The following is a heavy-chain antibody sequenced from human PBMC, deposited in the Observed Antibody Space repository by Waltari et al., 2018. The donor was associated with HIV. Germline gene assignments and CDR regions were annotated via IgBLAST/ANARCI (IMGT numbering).Heavy chain of an antibody. CDR2: IYSRGSA. V-gene: IGHV4-59*01. CDR3: ARYGSGHRHFGY. J-gene: IGHJ4*02. CDR1: GDSMTSYY. Sequence: QVQLQESGPGLLKPSETLSLTCSVSGDSMTSYYWAWTRQPPGKGLAWLGYIYSRGSASYSPSLQSRLTISVATSKTQFSLKLTSVTAADTAVYYCARYGSGHRHFGYWGQGALVIVSS. D-gene: IGHD3-10*01.